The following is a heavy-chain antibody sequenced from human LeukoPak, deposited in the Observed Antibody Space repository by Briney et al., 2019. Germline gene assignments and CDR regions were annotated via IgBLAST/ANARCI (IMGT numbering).Heavy chain of an antibody. CDR3: ARVFCSSTNCYKGNFDY. CDR1: GFTFSSYS. V-gene: IGHV3-21*01. J-gene: IGHJ4*02. D-gene: IGHD2-2*02. CDR2: ISSSSSYI. Sequence: GGSLRLSCAASGFTFSSYSMNWVRQAPGKGLEWVSSISSSSSYIYYADSVKGRFTISRDNAKNSLYLQMNSLRAEDTAVYYCARVFCSSTNCYKGNFDYWGQGALVTVSS.